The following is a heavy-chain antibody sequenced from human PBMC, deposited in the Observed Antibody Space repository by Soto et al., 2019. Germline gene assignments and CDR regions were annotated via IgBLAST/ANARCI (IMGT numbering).Heavy chain of an antibody. Sequence: ASVKVSCKASGYTFTSYGIGWVRQAPGQGLEWMGWISAYNGNTNYAQKLQGRVTMTTDTSTRTAYMELGSLRSDDTAVYYCARVVGYYYDSSRDAFDIWGQGTMVTVSS. CDR1: GYTFTSYG. CDR3: ARVVGYYYDSSRDAFDI. V-gene: IGHV1-18*04. CDR2: ISAYNGNT. J-gene: IGHJ3*02. D-gene: IGHD3-22*01.